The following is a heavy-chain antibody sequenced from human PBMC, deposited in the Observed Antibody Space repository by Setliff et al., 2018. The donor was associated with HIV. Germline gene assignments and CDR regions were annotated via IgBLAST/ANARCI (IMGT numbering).Heavy chain of an antibody. J-gene: IGHJ4*02. Sequence: LSLTCAVYGGSFSGYYWSWIRQPPGKGLEWIGEINHSGSTNYNPSLKSRVTISVDTSKNQFSLKLSSVTAADTAVYYCARGAVLRYFDWLSLFDYWGQGTLVTVS. CDR2: INHSGST. CDR1: GGSFSGYY. V-gene: IGHV4-34*01. CDR3: ARGAVLRYFDWLSLFDY. D-gene: IGHD3-9*01.